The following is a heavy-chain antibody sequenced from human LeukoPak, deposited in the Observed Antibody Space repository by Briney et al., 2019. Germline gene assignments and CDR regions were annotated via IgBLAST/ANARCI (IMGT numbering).Heavy chain of an antibody. J-gene: IGHJ4*02. CDR2: INTDGSDT. Sequence: QPGGSLSLSCAASGFTFRRYWMHWVRQAPGKGPVRVSRINTDGSDTIYADSVKGRFTISRDNAKNTLFLQMNSLRAEDTAVYYCARDESVTGPTTFDYWGQGTLVTVSS. CDR1: GFTFRRYW. D-gene: IGHD6-19*01. V-gene: IGHV3-74*01. CDR3: ARDESVTGPTTFDY.